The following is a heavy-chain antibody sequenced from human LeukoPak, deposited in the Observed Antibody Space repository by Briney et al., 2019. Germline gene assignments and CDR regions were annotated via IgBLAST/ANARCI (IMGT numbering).Heavy chain of an antibody. CDR3: ARRIAARHYYYYMDV. J-gene: IGHJ6*03. CDR2: MNPNSGNT. D-gene: IGHD6-6*01. CDR1: GYTFTGYY. Sequence: ASVKVSCKASGYTFTGYYMHWVRQAPGQGLEWMGWMNPNSGNTGYAQKFQGRVTITRNTSISTAYMELSSLRSEDTAVYYCARRIAARHYYYYMDVWGKGTTVTVSS. V-gene: IGHV1-8*03.